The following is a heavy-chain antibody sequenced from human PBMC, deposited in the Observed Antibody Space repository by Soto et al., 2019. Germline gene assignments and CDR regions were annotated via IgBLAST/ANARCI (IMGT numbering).Heavy chain of an antibody. CDR1: GGSISSSNW. CDR3: ARRGYCSSTSCYPYYYYGMDV. J-gene: IGHJ6*02. V-gene: IGHV4-4*02. Sequence: SETLSLTCAVSGGSISSSNWWSWVRQPPGXWLEWIGEIYHSGSTNYNPSLKSRVTISVDKSKNQFSLKLSSVTAADTAVYYCARRGYCSSTSCYPYYYYGMDVWGQGTTVTVSS. D-gene: IGHD2-2*01. CDR2: IYHSGST.